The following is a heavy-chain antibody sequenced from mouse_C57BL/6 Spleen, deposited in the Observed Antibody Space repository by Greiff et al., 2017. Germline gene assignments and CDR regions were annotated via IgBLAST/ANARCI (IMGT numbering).Heavy chain of an antibody. V-gene: IGHV1-82*01. D-gene: IGHD2-3*01. Sequence: QVQLQQSGPELVKPGASVKISCKASGYAFSSSWMNWVKQRPGQGLAWIGRIYPGGGDTNYNGKFKGKATLTADKSSSTAYMQLSSLTSEDSAVYYCARSDDGYYLHYYGYWGQGTTLTVSS. J-gene: IGHJ2*01. CDR2: IYPGGGDT. CDR1: GYAFSSSW. CDR3: ARSDDGYYLHYYGY.